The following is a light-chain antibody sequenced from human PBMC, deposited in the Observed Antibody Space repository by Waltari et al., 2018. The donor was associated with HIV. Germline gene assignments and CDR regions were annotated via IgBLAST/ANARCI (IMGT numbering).Light chain of an antibody. CDR2: AAT. CDR1: QSVSSNY. CDR3: QQYDTSLGS. J-gene: IGKJ2*03. V-gene: IGKV3-20*01. Sequence: EIVLTQSPGTLSLSPGERATLSCRASQSVSSNYLGWYQQRPGQAPRLLIYAATHWAAGIPDRFSGSGSGTDFTLTISRLEPEDFAVYYCQQYDTSLGSFGQGTKLEIK.